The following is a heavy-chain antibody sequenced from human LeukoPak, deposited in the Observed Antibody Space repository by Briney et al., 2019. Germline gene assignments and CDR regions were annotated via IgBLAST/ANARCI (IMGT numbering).Heavy chain of an antibody. Sequence: SSETLSLTCAVYGGSFSGYYWSWIRQPPGKGLEWIGEINHSGSTNYNPSLKSRVTISVDTSKNQISLKLSSVTAADTALYYCARWEESDAFDIWGQGTMVTVPS. J-gene: IGHJ3*02. CDR2: INHSGST. D-gene: IGHD1-26*01. V-gene: IGHV4-34*01. CDR1: GGSFSGYY. CDR3: ARWEESDAFDI.